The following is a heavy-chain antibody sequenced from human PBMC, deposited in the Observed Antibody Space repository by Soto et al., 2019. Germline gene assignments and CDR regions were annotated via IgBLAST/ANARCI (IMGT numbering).Heavy chain of an antibody. CDR2: IYYSGST. Sequence: SETLSLTCTVSGGSISSSSYYWGWIRQPPGKGLEWIGGIYYSGSTYYNPSLKSRVTISVDTSKNQFSLKLSSVTAADTAVYYCARLVNYYDYWGQGTLVTVSS. CDR3: ARLVNYYDY. CDR1: GGSISSSSYY. D-gene: IGHD2-15*01. J-gene: IGHJ4*02. V-gene: IGHV4-39*01.